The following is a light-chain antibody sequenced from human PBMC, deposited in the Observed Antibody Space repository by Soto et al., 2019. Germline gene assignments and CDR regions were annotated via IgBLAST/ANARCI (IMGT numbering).Light chain of an antibody. CDR1: QNIRNW. CDR2: KAS. J-gene: IGKJ1*01. CDR3: QPYNSYSRT. V-gene: IGKV1-5*03. Sequence: DIQMTQSPSTLSASVGDSVTITCRASQNIRNWLAWYQQKPGKAPKLLIFKASTLETGVPSRFSGSGSETEFTLTISSLQPDDSATYYCQPYNSYSRTFGQGTKVDI.